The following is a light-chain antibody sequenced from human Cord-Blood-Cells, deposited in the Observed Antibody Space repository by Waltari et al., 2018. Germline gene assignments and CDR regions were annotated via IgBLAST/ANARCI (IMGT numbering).Light chain of an antibody. CDR2: SNN. Sequence: QSVLTQPPSASGTPGQRVTISCSGSSSNIGSNTVNWYQQLPGTAPKLLIYSNNQRPSGVPDRFSGSKSGAERYLTISSLQSEDEADYYCQTWGTGIQGVFGGGTKLTVL. CDR3: QTWGTGIQGV. V-gene: IGLV1-44*01. J-gene: IGLJ3*02. CDR1: SSNIGSNT.